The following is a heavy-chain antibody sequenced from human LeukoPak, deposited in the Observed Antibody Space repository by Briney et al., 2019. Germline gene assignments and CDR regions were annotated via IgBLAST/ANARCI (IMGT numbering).Heavy chain of an antibody. CDR3: ARVVAARDYFDY. V-gene: IGHV3-48*03. CDR2: ISSSGSTI. CDR1: GFTFSSYE. J-gene: IGHJ4*02. Sequence: PGGSLRLSCAASGFTFSSYEMNWVRQAPGKGLEWVSYISSSGSTIYYADSVKGRFTISRDNAKNSLYLQMNSLRAEDTAVHYCARVVAARDYFDYWGQGTLVTVSS. D-gene: IGHD2-15*01.